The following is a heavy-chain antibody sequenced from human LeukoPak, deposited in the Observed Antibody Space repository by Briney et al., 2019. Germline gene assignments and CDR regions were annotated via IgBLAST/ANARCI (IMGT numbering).Heavy chain of an antibody. D-gene: IGHD5-24*01. V-gene: IGHV4-4*07. CDR1: GGSISSYY. CDR2: MYSTGST. J-gene: IGHJ4*02. CDR3: ARESRDVETEGFDY. Sequence: PSETLSLTCSVSGGSISSYYWSWIRQPAGKGLEWIGRMYSTGSTNYNPSLKSRVTISVDTSKNQFSLKLSSVTAADTAVYYCARESRDVETEGFDYWGQGTLVTVSS.